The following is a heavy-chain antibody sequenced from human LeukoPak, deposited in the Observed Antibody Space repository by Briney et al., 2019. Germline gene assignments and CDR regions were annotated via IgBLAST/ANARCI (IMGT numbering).Heavy chain of an antibody. J-gene: IGHJ4*02. CDR1: GFTFSSYG. D-gene: IGHD3-22*01. V-gene: IGHV3-21*01. Sequence: GGSLRLSCAASGFTFSSYGMHWVRQAPGKGLEWVSSISSSSSYIYYADSVKGRFTISRDNAKNSLYLQMNSLRAEDTAVYSCARIRSGYSLAYWGQGTLVTVSS. CDR2: ISSSSSYI. CDR3: ARIRSGYSLAY.